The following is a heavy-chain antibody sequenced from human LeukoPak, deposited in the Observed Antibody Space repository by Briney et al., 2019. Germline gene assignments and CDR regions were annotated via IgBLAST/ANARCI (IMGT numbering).Heavy chain of an antibody. CDR3: ARDDDDAFDI. V-gene: IGHV4-59*01. CDR1: GGSISSYY. J-gene: IGHJ3*02. CDR2: IYYSGST. Sequence: SETLSLTCTVSGGSISSYYWSWIRQPPGKGLEWIGYIYYSGSTNYNPSLKSRVIISVDTSKNQFSLKLSSVTAADTAVYYCARDDDDAFDIWGRGTMVTVS.